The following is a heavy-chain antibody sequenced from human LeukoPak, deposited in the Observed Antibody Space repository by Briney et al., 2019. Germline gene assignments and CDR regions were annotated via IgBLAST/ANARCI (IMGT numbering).Heavy chain of an antibody. CDR3: AKGRTEGGTLALDY. V-gene: IGHV3-30*02. J-gene: IGHJ4*02. D-gene: IGHD6-19*01. CDR1: GFTFSSYG. Sequence: GGSLSLSCAASGFTFSSYGMHWVRQAPGKGLEWVAFIRYDGSNKYYADSVRGRLSISRDNSKNTLYLQVNSLRAEDTAVYYCAKGRTEGGTLALDYWGQGTLVTVSS. CDR2: IRYDGSNK.